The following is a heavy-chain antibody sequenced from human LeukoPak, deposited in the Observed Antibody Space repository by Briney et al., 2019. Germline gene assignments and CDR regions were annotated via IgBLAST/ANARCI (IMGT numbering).Heavy chain of an antibody. D-gene: IGHD2-2*02. CDR1: GYTFSSHD. Sequence: GASVKVSCKASGYTFSSHDINWVRQATGQGLEWMGWMNPNSGNTGYAQKFQGRVTLTRDTSINTAYLELSSLKSEDTALYYCARGTPYCSSSSCYNYWGQGTLVTVSS. CDR2: MNPNSGNT. J-gene: IGHJ4*02. V-gene: IGHV1-8*01. CDR3: ARGTPYCSSSSCYNY.